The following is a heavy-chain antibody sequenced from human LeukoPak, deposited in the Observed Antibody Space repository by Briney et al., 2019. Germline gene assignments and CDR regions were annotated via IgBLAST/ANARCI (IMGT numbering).Heavy chain of an antibody. CDR1: GFTFSDYY. CDR3: ARGGCSSSWHDY. CDR2: ISSSGSTI. Sequence: PGGSLRLSCAASGFTFSDYYMSWIRHPPGKGLEWVSYISSSGSTIYYTDSVKGRFTISRDNAKNSLYLQMNSLRAEDTAVYYCARGGCSSSWHDYWGQGTLVTVSS. D-gene: IGHD6-13*01. V-gene: IGHV3-11*04. J-gene: IGHJ4*02.